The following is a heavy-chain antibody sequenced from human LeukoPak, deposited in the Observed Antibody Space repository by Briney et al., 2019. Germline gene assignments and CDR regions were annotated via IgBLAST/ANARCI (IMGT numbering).Heavy chain of an antibody. CDR2: TSAYNGNT. CDR1: AYTFTSSG. CDR3: ARVYGYSSSWYAPRSSFDY. Sequence: AVKLTFNCSAYTFTSSGISWVRQGHGPGLERKGWTSAYNGNTNYAQKLHGRVTMTTNTSTSTAYMELRNLISDDTAVYYCARVYGYSSSWYAPRSSFDYWGQGTLVTVSS. D-gene: IGHD6-13*01. J-gene: IGHJ4*02. V-gene: IGHV1-18*01.